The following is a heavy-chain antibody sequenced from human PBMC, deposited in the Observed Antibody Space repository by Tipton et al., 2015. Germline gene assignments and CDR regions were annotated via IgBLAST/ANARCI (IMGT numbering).Heavy chain of an antibody. CDR1: GYSISSGYY. J-gene: IGHJ5*02. Sequence: TLSLTCAVSGYSISSGYYWSWIRQPPGKGLEWIGYISFSDTTHYNPSLKSRVTISVDTSKNQFSLKLSSVTAADTAVYYCARVPYRGGVIDPWGQGTLVTVSS. CDR2: ISFSDTT. D-gene: IGHD1-26*01. CDR3: ARVPYRGGVIDP. V-gene: IGHV4-61*01.